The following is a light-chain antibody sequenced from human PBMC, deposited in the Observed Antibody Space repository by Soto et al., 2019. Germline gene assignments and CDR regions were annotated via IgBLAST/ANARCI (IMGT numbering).Light chain of an antibody. CDR2: SAS. CDR1: QNISVY. J-gene: IGKJ5*01. V-gene: IGKV1-27*01. Sequence: DIKMTQSPSSLSASVGDRATITCRASQNISVYLAWYQQKPGKDPTLLIYSASTLQSGVTSRFSGSGSGTDFTLTISSLQPEDVATYFCQKFNTARLTFGKGTPLEIK. CDR3: QKFNTARLT.